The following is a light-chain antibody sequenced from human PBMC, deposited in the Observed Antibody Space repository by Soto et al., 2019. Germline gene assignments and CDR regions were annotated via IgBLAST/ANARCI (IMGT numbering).Light chain of an antibody. V-gene: IGLV2-23*02. J-gene: IGLJ1*01. CDR1: TSDVGSYDL. Sequence: QSVLTQPASVSGSPGQSSTIFCTGTTSDVGSYDLVSWYQQHPGKAPKIMIYEVSKRPSGDSNRFSGSKSGNTASLTISGLQAEDEADYYCCSYAGGRSPYVFGTGTKVTVL. CDR2: EVS. CDR3: CSYAGGRSPYV.